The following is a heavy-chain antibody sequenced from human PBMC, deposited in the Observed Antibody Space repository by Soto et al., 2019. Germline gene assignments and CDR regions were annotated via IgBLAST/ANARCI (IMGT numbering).Heavy chain of an antibody. D-gene: IGHD2-2*02. CDR3: AKELCSISRCHKNLHH. CDR2: IIPILGIA. CDR1: GGTFSSYT. V-gene: IGHV1-69*04. Sequence: SVKFSCKASGGTFSSYTISWVRQALGQGLEWMGRIIPILGIANYAQKFQGRVTITADKSTSTAYMELSSLRSEDTAVYYCAKELCSISRCHKNLHHWGKSTLVTVSS. J-gene: IGHJ1*01.